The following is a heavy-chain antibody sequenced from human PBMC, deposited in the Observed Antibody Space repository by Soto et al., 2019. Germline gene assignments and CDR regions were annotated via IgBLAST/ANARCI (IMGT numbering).Heavy chain of an antibody. Sequence: GGSLRLSCAASGFTFSSYSMNWVREAPGKGLEWVSSISSSSSYIYYADSVRGRFTISRDNAKNSLYLQMNSLRAEDTAVYYCARGGWLLDYYYYGMDVWGQGTTVTVSS. V-gene: IGHV3-21*01. J-gene: IGHJ6*02. CDR2: ISSSSSYI. CDR1: GFTFSSYS. D-gene: IGHD5-12*01. CDR3: ARGGWLLDYYYYGMDV.